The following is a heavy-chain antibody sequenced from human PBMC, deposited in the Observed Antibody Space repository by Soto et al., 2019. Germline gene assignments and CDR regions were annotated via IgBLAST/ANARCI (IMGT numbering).Heavy chain of an antibody. J-gene: IGHJ4*02. CDR3: VTVLPHANSWFDY. V-gene: IGHV3-15*01. CDR1: GFTFSNVG. CDR2: IKSRSESETT. Sequence: GHLVESGGGFVRPGGPRPLSGEASGFTFSNVGFTGSPQGPGKGLKGLGRIKSRSESETTDYASPARGRFIISRDDSKNMLYLQLNSLKSEDTGVYYCVTVLPHANSWFDYWGQGTPVTVSS. D-gene: IGHD2-2*01.